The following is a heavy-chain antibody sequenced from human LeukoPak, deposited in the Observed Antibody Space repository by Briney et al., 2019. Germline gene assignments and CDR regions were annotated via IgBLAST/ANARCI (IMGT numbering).Heavy chain of an antibody. Sequence: SQTLSLTCTVSGGSISSGGYYRSWIRQHPGKGLEWIGYIYYSGSTYYNPSLKSRVTISVDTSKNQFSLKLSSVTAADTAVYYCARTRRPVAVAGPYYFDYWGQGTLVTVSS. CDR2: IYYSGST. V-gene: IGHV4-31*03. D-gene: IGHD6-19*01. CDR3: ARTRRPVAVAGPYYFDY. CDR1: GGSISSGGYY. J-gene: IGHJ4*02.